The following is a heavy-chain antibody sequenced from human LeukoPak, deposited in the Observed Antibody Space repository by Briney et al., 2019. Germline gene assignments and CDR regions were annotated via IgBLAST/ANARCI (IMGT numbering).Heavy chain of an antibody. J-gene: IGHJ4*02. D-gene: IGHD3-22*01. Sequence: GGSLRLSCAASGFTFSSYNMNWVRQAPGKGPEWVSSITSSSSYIYYADSVKGRFTISRDNAKNSLYLQMDSLRVEDTAVYYCARVGDSSGYYWPIDYWGQGTLVTVSS. CDR1: GFTFSSYN. CDR2: ITSSSSYI. CDR3: ARVGDSSGYYWPIDY. V-gene: IGHV3-21*06.